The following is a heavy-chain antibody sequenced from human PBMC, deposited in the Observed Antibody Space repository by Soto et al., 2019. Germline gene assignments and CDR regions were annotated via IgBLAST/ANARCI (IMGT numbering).Heavy chain of an antibody. CDR3: ARCFGRFNY. Sequence: EVQLLESGGGLVQPGGSLRLSCGVSGFTFNDFEMNWVRQAPGKGPEWLAYIDGSGATKKYADSVRGRFTISRDNPNNSLFLQMGCLSAADTAIYYCARCFGRFNYGGQGTLVSVSS. CDR2: IDGSGATK. CDR1: GFTFNDFE. J-gene: IGHJ4*02. D-gene: IGHD3-10*01. V-gene: IGHV3-48*03.